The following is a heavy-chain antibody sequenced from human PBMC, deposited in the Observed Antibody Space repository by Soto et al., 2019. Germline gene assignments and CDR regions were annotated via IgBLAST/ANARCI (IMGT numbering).Heavy chain of an antibody. CDR3: ARKGAYYDSSGYSPHAFDI. CDR1: GYTFTSYG. CDR2: ISAYNGNT. D-gene: IGHD3-22*01. J-gene: IGHJ3*02. Sequence: ASVKVSCKASGYTFTSYGISWVRQAPGQGLEWMGWISAYNGNTNSAQKLQGRVTMTTDTSTSTAYMELRSLRSDDTAVYYCARKGAYYDSSGYSPHAFDIWGQGTMVTVSS. V-gene: IGHV1-18*01.